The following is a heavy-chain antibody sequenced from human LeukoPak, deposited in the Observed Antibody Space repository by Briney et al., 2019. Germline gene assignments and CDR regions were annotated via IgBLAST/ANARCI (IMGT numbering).Heavy chain of an antibody. CDR2: FDPEDGER. CDR1: GYTLTELS. V-gene: IGHV1-24*01. D-gene: IGHD3-16*01. J-gene: IGHJ3*01. CDR3: ATALRLEALDL. Sequence: ASVKVSCTVSGYTLTELSTHWVRQAPGKGLEWMGGFDPEDGERIYARKFQDRVTMTEDTSTDTPYMELRSLRSEDTAMYYCATALRLEALDLWGHGTMVTVSS.